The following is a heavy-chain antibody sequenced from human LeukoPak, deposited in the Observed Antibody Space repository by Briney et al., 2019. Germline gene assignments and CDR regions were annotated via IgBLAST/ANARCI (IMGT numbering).Heavy chain of an antibody. CDR1: GGSFSGYY. D-gene: IGHD2-2*01. CDR2: INHSGST. J-gene: IGHJ5*02. V-gene: IGHV4-34*01. CDR3: ARHLMVVVPAAPNWFDP. Sequence: SETLSLTCAVYGGSFSGYYWSWIRQPPGKGLEWIGEINHSGSTNYNPSLKSRVTISVDTSKNQFSLKLSSVTAADTAVYYCARHLMVVVPAAPNWFDPWGQGTLVTVSS.